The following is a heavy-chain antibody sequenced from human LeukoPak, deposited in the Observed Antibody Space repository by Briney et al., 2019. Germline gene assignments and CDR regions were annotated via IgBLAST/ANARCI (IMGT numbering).Heavy chain of an antibody. CDR3: ARDATKRTAVPAAMGPIYYYYSMDV. V-gene: IGHV1-18*01. CDR2: ISAYNGNT. Sequence: GASVKVSCKASGYTFTSYGISWVRQAPGQGLEWMGWISAYNGNTNYAQKLQGRVTMTTDTSTSTAYMELRSLRSDDTAVYYCARDATKRTAVPAAMGPIYYYYSMDVWGQGTTVTVSS. J-gene: IGHJ6*02. CDR1: GYTFTSYG. D-gene: IGHD2-2*01.